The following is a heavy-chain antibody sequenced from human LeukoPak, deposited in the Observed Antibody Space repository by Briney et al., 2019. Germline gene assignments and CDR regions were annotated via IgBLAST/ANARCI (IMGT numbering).Heavy chain of an antibody. D-gene: IGHD3-22*01. V-gene: IGHV3-7*01. CDR2: IKPDGSEK. CDR3: ARAHYYDSSGLDF. Sequence: GGSLRLSCVAPGLTLSNYWMSWVRQAPGKGLEWVATIKPDGSEKYYVDSVKGRFTISRDNAKRSLFLQMDSLRAEDTAVYYCARAHYYDSSGLDFWGQGTLVTVSS. CDR1: GLTLSNYW. J-gene: IGHJ4*02.